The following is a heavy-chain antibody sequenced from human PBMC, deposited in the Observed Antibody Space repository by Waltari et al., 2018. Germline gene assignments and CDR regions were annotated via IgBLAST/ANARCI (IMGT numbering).Heavy chain of an antibody. D-gene: IGHD2-2*01. V-gene: IGHV1-2*04. CDR3: ARGQHQLPNYYYYAMDV. J-gene: IGHJ6*02. CDR2: INPKRGDS. CDR1: GYTFTDYY. Sequence: QEQLVQSGAEVKKPGASVKVSCKAFGYTFTDYYIHWGRQAPGQGLEWMGGINPKRGDSNSAQKFQGWVTMTRDTSVSTAYMELSRLRSDDTAMYFCARGQHQLPNYYYYAMDVWGQGTSVTVPS.